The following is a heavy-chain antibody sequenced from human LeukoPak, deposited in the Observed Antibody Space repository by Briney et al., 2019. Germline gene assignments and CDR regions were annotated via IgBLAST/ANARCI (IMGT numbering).Heavy chain of an antibody. CDR2: INPNSGAT. D-gene: IGHD5-18*01. Sequence: ASVKVSCKASEYTFNGYYMHRVRQAPGQGLEWMGWINPNSGATDYAQNFQGRVTLTRDTSISTAYMELSRLRSDDTAVYYSATGYRFLNWGQETLVTVSS. V-gene: IGHV1-2*02. CDR3: ATGYRFLN. J-gene: IGHJ4*02. CDR1: EYTFNGYY.